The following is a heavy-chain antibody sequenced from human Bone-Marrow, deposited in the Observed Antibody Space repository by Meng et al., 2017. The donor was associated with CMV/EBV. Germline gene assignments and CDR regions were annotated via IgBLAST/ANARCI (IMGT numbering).Heavy chain of an antibody. CDR2: IIPIFGTA. J-gene: IGHJ3*02. Sequence: SVKVSCKASGGTFSSYAISWVRQAPGQGLEWMGGIIPIFGTANYAQKFQGRVTITTDESTSTAYMELSSLRSEDTAVYYCARAGGEYCSSTSYEIWVQGTMVTVPS. V-gene: IGHV1-69*05. CDR1: GGTFSSYA. D-gene: IGHD2-2*01. CDR3: ARAGGEYCSSTSYEI.